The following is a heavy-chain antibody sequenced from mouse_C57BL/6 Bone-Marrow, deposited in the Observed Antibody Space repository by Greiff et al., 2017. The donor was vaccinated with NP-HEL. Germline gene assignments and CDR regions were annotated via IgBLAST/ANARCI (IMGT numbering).Heavy chain of an antibody. J-gene: IGHJ4*01. CDR3: ARDDYDGYAMDY. CDR1: GFTFSDYY. Sequence: EVKLMESEGGLVQPGSSMKLSCTASGFTFSDYYMAWVRQVPEKGLEWVANINYDGSSTYYLDSLKSRFIISRDNAKNILYLQMSSLKSEDTATYYCARDDYDGYAMDYWGQGTSVTVSS. CDR2: INYDGSST. D-gene: IGHD2-4*01. V-gene: IGHV5-16*01.